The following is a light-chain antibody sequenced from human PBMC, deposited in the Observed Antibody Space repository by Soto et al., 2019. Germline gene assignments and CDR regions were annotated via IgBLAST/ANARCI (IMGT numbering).Light chain of an antibody. Sequence: QSALPQPRSVSGSPGQSATISCTGTSSDVGGYNYVSWYQQHPGKAPKLMIYDVSKRPSGVPDRFSGSKSGNTASLTISGLQAEDEADYYCCLYAGSSYYVFGTGTKV. CDR3: CLYAGSSYYV. V-gene: IGLV2-11*01. CDR2: DVS. J-gene: IGLJ1*01. CDR1: SSDVGGYNY.